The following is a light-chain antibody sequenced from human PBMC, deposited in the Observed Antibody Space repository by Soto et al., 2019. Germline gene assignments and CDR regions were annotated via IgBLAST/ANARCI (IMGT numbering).Light chain of an antibody. CDR3: QQYYTTPLT. CDR1: QSVLQSSNNNNY. CDR2: WAS. J-gene: IGKJ4*01. V-gene: IGKV4-1*01. Sequence: DIVMTQSPDSLAVSLGERATINCQSSQSVLQSSNNNNYLAWYQQKSGQPPKLLIYWASTRESGVPDRFSGSGSGTDFTLTISSLQAEDVAVYYCQQYYTTPLTFGGGTKVEIK.